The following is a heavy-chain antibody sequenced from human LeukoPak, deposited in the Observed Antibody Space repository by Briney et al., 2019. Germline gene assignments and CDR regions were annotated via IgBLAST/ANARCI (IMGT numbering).Heavy chain of an antibody. V-gene: IGHV3-13*01. J-gene: IGHJ4*02. D-gene: IGHD2-2*01. CDR1: GFTFSIYD. Sequence: GGSLRLSCAASGFTFSIYDMHWVRQVTGKGLEWVSGIDTAGGTYYPDSVKGRFTMSRENAKNSLHLQMNSLRAGDTAVYYCAKDGGGYCNNSSCWGQGTLVTVSS. CDR3: AKDGGGYCNNSSC. CDR2: IDTAGGT.